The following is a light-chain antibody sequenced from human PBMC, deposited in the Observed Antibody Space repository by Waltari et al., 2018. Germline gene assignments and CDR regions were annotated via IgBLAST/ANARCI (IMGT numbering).Light chain of an antibody. CDR3: CSYAGSSTFVV. Sequence: QSALTQPASVSGSPGQSITISCTGTSSDAGSYNLVSWYQQHPGKAPKLMIYEGSKRPSGVSNRFSGSKSGNTASLTISGLQAEDEADYYCCSYAGSSTFVVFGGGTKLTVL. CDR2: EGS. CDR1: SSDAGSYNL. J-gene: IGLJ2*01. V-gene: IGLV2-23*01.